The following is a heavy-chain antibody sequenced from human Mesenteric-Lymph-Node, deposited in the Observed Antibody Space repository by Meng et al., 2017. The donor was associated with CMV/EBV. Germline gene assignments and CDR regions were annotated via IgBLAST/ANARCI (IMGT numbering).Heavy chain of an antibody. CDR2: IDHTGST. V-gene: IGHV4-34*01. CDR3: ARHAVSAPYYFDY. J-gene: IGHJ4*02. Sequence: SETLSLTCAVYGGSFSGYYWSWIRQPPGKGLEWIGEIDHTGSTNYNPSLKSRVTMSVDTSKNQFSLNLSSVTAADTAVYYCARHAVSAPYYFDYWGQGTLVTVSS. CDR1: GGSFSGYY. D-gene: IGHD2-2*01.